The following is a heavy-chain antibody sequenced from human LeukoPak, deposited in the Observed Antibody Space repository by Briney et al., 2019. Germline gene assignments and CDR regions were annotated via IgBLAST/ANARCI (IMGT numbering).Heavy chain of an antibody. CDR3: ARWDSRDYYYYMDV. CDR1: GFTFSSYS. D-gene: IGHD6-13*01. J-gene: IGHJ6*03. Sequence: GGSLRLSCAASGFTFSSYSMNWVRQAPGKGRGWVSSISSSSSYIYYADSVKGGFTISRDNAKNSLYLQMNSLRAEDTAVYYCARWDSRDYYYYMDVWGKGTTVTVSS. V-gene: IGHV3-21*01. CDR2: ISSSSSYI.